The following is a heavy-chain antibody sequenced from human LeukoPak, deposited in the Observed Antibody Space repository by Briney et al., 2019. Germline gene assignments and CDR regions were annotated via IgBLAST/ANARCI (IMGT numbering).Heavy chain of an antibody. Sequence: QPGGSLRLSCTASGFTFSSYSMNWVHQAPGKGLEWVSYISAISSSSTYYADSVKGRFTISRGNAKNSLYLQMNSLRAEDTAVYYCARDFHRRYYDSSGYNAFDIWGQGTMVTVSS. CDR2: ISAISSSST. D-gene: IGHD3-22*01. CDR3: ARDFHRRYYDSSGYNAFDI. J-gene: IGHJ3*02. CDR1: GFTFSSYS. V-gene: IGHV3-48*04.